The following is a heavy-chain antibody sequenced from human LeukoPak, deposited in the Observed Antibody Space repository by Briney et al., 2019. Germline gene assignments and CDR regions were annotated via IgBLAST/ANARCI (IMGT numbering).Heavy chain of an antibody. V-gene: IGHV4-61*02. D-gene: IGHD2-21*02. Sequence: PSQTLSLTCTVSGGSISSDSYYWSWIRQPAGKGLEWIGRIYTSRSTNYNPSLKSRVTISVDTSKNQFSLKLSSVTAADTAVYYCAREGDCGGDCYLNWFDPWGQGTLVTVSS. CDR2: IYTSRST. J-gene: IGHJ5*02. CDR3: AREGDCGGDCYLNWFDP. CDR1: GGSISSDSYY.